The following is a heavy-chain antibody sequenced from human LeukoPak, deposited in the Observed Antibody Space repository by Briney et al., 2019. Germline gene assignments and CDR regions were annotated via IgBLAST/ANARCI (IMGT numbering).Heavy chain of an antibody. CDR1: VGAFSGYY. Sequence: PSQTLSLTRAVYVGAFSGYYWSWIPEPPGKGLECRREINLSGSTNYNPTLKRGVTISGDTSKNQFSLKLSSVTAADTAVYYCARGRYRHYYGSGSPPNDAFDIWGQGTMVTVSS. J-gene: IGHJ3*02. CDR3: ARGRYRHYYGSGSPPNDAFDI. CDR2: INLSGST. D-gene: IGHD3-10*01. V-gene: IGHV4-34*01.